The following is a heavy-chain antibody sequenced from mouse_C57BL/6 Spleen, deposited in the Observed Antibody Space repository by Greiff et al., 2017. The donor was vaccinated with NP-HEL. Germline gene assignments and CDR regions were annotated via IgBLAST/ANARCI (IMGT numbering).Heavy chain of an antibody. D-gene: IGHD2-3*01. J-gene: IGHJ2*01. V-gene: IGHV1-80*01. Sequence: VQLQQSGAELVKPGASVKISCKASGYAFSSYWMNWVKQRPGKGLEWIGQIYPGDGDTNYNGKFKGKATLTADKSSSTAYMQLSSLTSEDSAVYFCARSGDGYPYFDYWGQGTTLTVSS. CDR1: GYAFSSYW. CDR3: ARSGDGYPYFDY. CDR2: IYPGDGDT.